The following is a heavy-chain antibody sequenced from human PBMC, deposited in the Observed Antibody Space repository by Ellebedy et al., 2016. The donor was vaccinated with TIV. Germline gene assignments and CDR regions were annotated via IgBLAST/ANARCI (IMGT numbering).Heavy chain of an antibody. CDR1: GVTLSSYS. Sequence: GESLKISCAVSGVTLSSYSMSWVRQAPGKGLEWVSTITAGDDSSYYADSVKGRFTISRDNSKNTLYLQMNGLRTEDTAVYFCAKFYVHCGDCGSDYWGQGTLVTVSS. D-gene: IGHD2-21*02. CDR2: ITAGDDSS. J-gene: IGHJ4*02. CDR3: AKFYVHCGDCGSDY. V-gene: IGHV3-23*01.